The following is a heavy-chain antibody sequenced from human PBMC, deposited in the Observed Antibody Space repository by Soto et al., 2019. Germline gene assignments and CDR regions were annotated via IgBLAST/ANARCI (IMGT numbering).Heavy chain of an antibody. CDR2: TSYDGSNN. J-gene: IGHJ4*02. V-gene: IGHV3-33*05. CDR3: ARWGTTGGLDV. D-gene: IGHD3-16*01. CDR1: GFTFRSYV. Sequence: QVQLVESGGGVGQPGTSLRLSCVGSGFTFRSYVIHWVRQAPGKGLEWVALTSYDGSNNFYGDSVKGRFTISRDNFRNAVELQMDSLRFEDTALYYCARWGTTGGLDVWGQGTLVSVSS.